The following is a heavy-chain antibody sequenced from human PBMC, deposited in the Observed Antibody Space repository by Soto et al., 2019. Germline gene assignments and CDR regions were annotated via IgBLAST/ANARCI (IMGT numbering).Heavy chain of an antibody. V-gene: IGHV3-30-3*01. J-gene: IGHJ4*02. D-gene: IGHD6-19*01. CDR3: ARSGAVVDGQWADY. CDR1: GFTFSSYA. Sequence: HPGGSLRLSCAASGFTFSSYAMHWVRQAPGKGLEWVAVISYDGSNKYYADSVKGRFTISRDNSKNTLYLQMNSLRAEDTAVYYCARSGAVVDGQWADYWGQGTLVTVSS. CDR2: ISYDGSNK.